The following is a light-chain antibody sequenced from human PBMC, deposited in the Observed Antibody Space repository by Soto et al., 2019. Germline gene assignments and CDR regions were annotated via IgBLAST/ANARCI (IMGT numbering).Light chain of an antibody. CDR3: SSYAGNNNYV. J-gene: IGLJ1*01. CDR2: DVS. V-gene: IGLV2-8*01. Sequence: QSVLTQPPSASGSPGQSVTISCTGTSRDVGAYKFVSWYQQHPGKAPKLLIYDVSKRPTGVPDRFSGSKSGNTASLTVSGLQADDEADYYCSSYAGNNNYVFGSATKVTVL. CDR1: SRDVGAYKF.